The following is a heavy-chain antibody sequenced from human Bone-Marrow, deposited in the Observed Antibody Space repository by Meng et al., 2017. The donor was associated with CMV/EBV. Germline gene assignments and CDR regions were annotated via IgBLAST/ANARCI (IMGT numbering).Heavy chain of an antibody. J-gene: IGHJ6*02. CDR2: IKQDGSEK. CDR1: GFTFSDYY. Sequence: GGSLRLSCAASGFTFSDYYMSWIRQAPGKGLEWVANIKQDGSEKYYVDSVKGRFTISRDNAKNSLYLQMNSLRAEDTAVYYCARTSYYYGMDVWGQGTTVTVSS. V-gene: IGHV3-7*01. CDR3: ARTSYYYGMDV.